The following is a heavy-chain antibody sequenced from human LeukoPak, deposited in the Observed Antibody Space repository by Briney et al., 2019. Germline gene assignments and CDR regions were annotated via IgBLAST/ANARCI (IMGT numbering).Heavy chain of an antibody. V-gene: IGHV1-46*01. CDR1: GYTFTSYY. D-gene: IGHD6-19*01. CDR3: ARDSPMPGIAVGGDAFDI. Sequence: ASVKVSCKASGYTFTSYYMHWVRQAPGQGLEWMGIINPSGGSTSYAQKFQGRVTMTRDMSTSTVYMELSSLRSEDTAVYYCARDSPMPGIAVGGDAFDIWGQGTMVTVSS. CDR2: INPSGGST. J-gene: IGHJ3*02.